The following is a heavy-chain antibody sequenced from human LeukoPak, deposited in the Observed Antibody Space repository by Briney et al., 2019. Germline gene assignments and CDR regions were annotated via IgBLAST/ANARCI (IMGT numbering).Heavy chain of an antibody. CDR3: ARRSNYGSGRADY. Sequence: SETLSLTCTVSGGSISSSNYYWGWIRQPPGKGLEWIGNIYYSGTTYYSPSLVSRVTISVDTSRNQFSLKLSSVTAADTAMYYCARRSNYGSGRADYWGQGTLVTVFS. D-gene: IGHD3-10*01. CDR1: GGSISSSNYY. V-gene: IGHV4-39*01. CDR2: IYYSGTT. J-gene: IGHJ4*02.